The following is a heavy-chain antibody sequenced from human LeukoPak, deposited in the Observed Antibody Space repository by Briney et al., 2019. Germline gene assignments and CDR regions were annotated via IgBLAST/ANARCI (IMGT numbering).Heavy chain of an antibody. J-gene: IGHJ5*02. Sequence: SETLSLTCAVSGGSISSYSWSWVRQPPGKGLECIGYISYSGSTNYNPSLKSRATISANTSKNQFSRKLSSVTAADSSVYYCAGDYSSSWFDPWGQGTLVTVSS. V-gene: IGHV4-59*01. CDR1: GGSISSYS. CDR2: ISYSGST. CDR3: AGDYSSSWFDP. D-gene: IGHD6-13*01.